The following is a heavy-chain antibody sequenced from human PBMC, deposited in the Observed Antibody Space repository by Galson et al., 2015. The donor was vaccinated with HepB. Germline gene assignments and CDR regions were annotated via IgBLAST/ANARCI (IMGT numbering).Heavy chain of an antibody. CDR3: ARDAVRRDIVVVPAAPRDYYGMDV. Sequence: SLRLSCAASGFTFSSYGMHWVRQAPGKGLEWVAVIWYDGSNKYYADSVKGRFTISRDNSKNTLYLQMNSLRAEDTAVYCCARDAVRRDIVVVPAAPRDYYGMDVWGQGTTVTVSS. CDR2: IWYDGSNK. CDR1: GFTFSSYG. D-gene: IGHD2-2*01. V-gene: IGHV3-33*01. J-gene: IGHJ6*02.